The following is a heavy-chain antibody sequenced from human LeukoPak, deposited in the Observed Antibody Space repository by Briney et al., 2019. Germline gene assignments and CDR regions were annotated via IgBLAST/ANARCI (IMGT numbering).Heavy chain of an antibody. J-gene: IGHJ4*02. Sequence: GASVKASCKASGYTFTDNYMHWVRQAPGQGLEWMGWINPNSGGTNYAPKFQGRVTMTRDTSIRTAYMELSRLTSDDTAMYYCARAHDYSNYVAHYWGQGTLVTVSS. D-gene: IGHD4-11*01. CDR2: INPNSGGT. V-gene: IGHV1-2*02. CDR1: GYTFTDNY. CDR3: ARAHDYSNYVAHY.